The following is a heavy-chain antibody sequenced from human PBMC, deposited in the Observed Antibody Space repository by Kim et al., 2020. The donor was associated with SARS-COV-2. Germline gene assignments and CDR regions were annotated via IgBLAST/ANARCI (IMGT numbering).Heavy chain of an antibody. J-gene: IGHJ2*01. Sequence: GGSLRLSCAASGFTFSSYAMSWVRQAPGKGLEWVSAISGSGGSTYYADSVKGRFTISRDNSKNTLYLQMNSLRAEDTAVYYCAKDQEEVRFSIAARPRMIYWYFDLWGRGTLVTVSS. D-gene: IGHD6-6*01. CDR3: AKDQEEVRFSIAARPRMIYWYFDL. V-gene: IGHV3-23*01. CDR2: ISGSGGST. CDR1: GFTFSSYA.